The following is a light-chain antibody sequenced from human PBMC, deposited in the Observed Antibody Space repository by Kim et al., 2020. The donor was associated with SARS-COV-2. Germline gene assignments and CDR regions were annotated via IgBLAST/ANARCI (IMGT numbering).Light chain of an antibody. CDR1: ALPKQY. V-gene: IGLV3-25*03. CDR2: KDN. Sequence: SYELTQPPSVSVSPGQTARITCSGDALPKQYAHWYQQKPGQAPVMVINKDNERPSGIPERFSGSSSGTTVTLTISGVQAEDEADYYCQSADNSGSYLVFGGGTKLTVL. J-gene: IGLJ2*01. CDR3: QSADNSGSYLV.